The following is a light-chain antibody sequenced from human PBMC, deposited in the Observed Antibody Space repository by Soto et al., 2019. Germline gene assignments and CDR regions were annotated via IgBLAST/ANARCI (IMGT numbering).Light chain of an antibody. CDR2: GAS. J-gene: IGKJ2*01. CDR1: QSVSSSY. CDR3: QQYGSSPHT. V-gene: IGKV3-20*01. Sequence: EIVLTQSPGTLSLSPGERATLSCRASQSVSSSYLAWYQHKPGQAPRLLIYGASSRATGIPDRFSGSGSGTDFTLTISRLEPEDFAVYYCQQYGSSPHTFGQGTKXEIK.